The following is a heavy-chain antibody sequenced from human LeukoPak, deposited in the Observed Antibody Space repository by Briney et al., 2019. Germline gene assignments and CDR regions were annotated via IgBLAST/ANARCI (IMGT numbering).Heavy chain of an antibody. CDR2: INPSGGST. J-gene: IGHJ5*02. CDR1: GYTSANYY. CDR3: ARGNYDFWSGSNWFDP. V-gene: IGHV1-46*01. Sequence: ASVKVSCKASGYTSANYYMNWVRQAPGQGLEWMGMINPSGGSTSYAQKFQGRVTMTGDTSTSTVYMELSSLRSDDTAIYYCARGNYDFWSGSNWFDPWGQGTLVTVSS. D-gene: IGHD3-3*01.